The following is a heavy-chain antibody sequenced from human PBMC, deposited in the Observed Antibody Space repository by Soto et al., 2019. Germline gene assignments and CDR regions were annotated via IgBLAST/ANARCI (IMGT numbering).Heavy chain of an antibody. D-gene: IGHD5-18*01. J-gene: IGHJ4*02. CDR3: ARGGIQLSYAFDY. CDR1: GTSVSNYY. Sequence: SETLSLTCSVSGTSVSNYYWSWIRQPAGKGLEHIGRIYTSGSTSYNPSLKSRVTMSMDTSQTQIYLNLTSVTAADTAVYYCARGGIQLSYAFDYSGQGIHVTVYS. V-gene: IGHV4-4*07. CDR2: IYTSGST.